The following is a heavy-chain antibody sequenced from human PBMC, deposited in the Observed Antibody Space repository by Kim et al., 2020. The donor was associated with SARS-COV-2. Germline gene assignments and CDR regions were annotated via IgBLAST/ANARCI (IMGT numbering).Heavy chain of an antibody. Sequence: GGSLRLSCAASGFTFSSYGMHWVRQAPGKGLEWVAVISYDGSNKYYADSVKGRFTISRDNSKNTLYLQMNSLRAEDTAVYYCAKGGYYDSSGYYYGSLGQLGYWGEGARLTVSS. V-gene: IGHV3-30*18. D-gene: IGHD3-22*01. CDR1: GFTFSSYG. CDR3: AKGGYYDSSGYYYGSLGQLGY. CDR2: ISYDGSNK. J-gene: IGHJ4*02.